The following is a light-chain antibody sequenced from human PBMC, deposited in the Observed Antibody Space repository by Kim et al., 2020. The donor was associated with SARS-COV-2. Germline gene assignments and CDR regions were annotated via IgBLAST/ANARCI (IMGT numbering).Light chain of an antibody. CDR3: QQYGSSYT. CDR2: GAS. V-gene: IGKV3-20*01. J-gene: IGKJ2*01. Sequence: SLSPGERAPLSCRASQSVSSSYLAWYQQKPGQAPRLLIYGASSRATGIPDRFSGSGSGTDFTLTISRLEPEDFAVYYCQQYGSSYTFGQGTKLEI. CDR1: QSVSSSY.